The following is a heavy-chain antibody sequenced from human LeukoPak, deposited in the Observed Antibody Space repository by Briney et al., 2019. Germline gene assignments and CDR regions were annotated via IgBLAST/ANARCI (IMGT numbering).Heavy chain of an antibody. Sequence: GGSLRLSCAASGFTFDDYGMTWVRQGPGKGLDWISGIEWNGNSTGYADSVKGRFTISRDNAKNSLPLQMNSVRVEDTALYYCARCSGDCWSGLYYYFIDVCGKGTAVTGSS. J-gene: IGHJ6*03. D-gene: IGHD3-3*01. CDR3: ARCSGDCWSGLYYYFIDV. CDR2: IEWNGNST. V-gene: IGHV3-20*04. CDR1: GFTFDDYG.